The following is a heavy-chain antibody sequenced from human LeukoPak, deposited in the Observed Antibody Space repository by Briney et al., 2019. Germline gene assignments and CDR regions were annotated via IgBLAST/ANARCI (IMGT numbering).Heavy chain of an antibody. V-gene: IGHV1-18*01. CDR2: IRAYNGNT. D-gene: IGHD3-10*01. CDR1: GYTFTSYG. Sequence: GSVKVSCKASGYTFTSYGISWVRQAPGQGLECMGWIRAYNGNTNYEGKLQGRVTMTTDTSTSTAYMELRSLRCDETAVYYCARESGGQFHYWGEGSLVTVSS. J-gene: IGHJ4*02. CDR3: ARESGGQFHY.